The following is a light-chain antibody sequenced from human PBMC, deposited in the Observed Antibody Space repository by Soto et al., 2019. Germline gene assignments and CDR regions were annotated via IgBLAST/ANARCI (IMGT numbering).Light chain of an antibody. CDR1: SGDVGCYYY. J-gene: IGLJ1*01. CDR2: EVS. Sequence: QSALTQPASVSGSPGQSITISCTGTSGDVGCYYYVSWYQQLPAKAPKLMISEVSNRPSGVSNRFSGSKSGNTASLTISGLQAEDEADYYCSSYTAGGTIFGTGTKVTVL. CDR3: SSYTAGGTI. V-gene: IGLV2-14*01.